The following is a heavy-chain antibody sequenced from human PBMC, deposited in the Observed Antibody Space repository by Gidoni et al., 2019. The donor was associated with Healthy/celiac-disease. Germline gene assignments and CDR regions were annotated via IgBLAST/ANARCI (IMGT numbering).Heavy chain of an antibody. D-gene: IGHD2-15*01. V-gene: IGHV3-48*01. J-gene: IGHJ4*02. CDR2: ISSSSSTI. CDR3: ASSVVVVAATDY. Sequence: EVQLVESGGGLVQPGGSLRLSCAASGLTFSSYSMNWVRQAPGKGMGWGSYISSSSSTIYYADSVKGRFTISRDNAKNSLYLQMNSLRAEDTAVYYCASSVVVVAATDYWGQGTLVTVSS. CDR1: GLTFSSYS.